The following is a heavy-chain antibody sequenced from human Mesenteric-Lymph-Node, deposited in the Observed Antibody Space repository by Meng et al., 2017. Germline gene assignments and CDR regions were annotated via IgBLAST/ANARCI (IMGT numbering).Heavy chain of an antibody. J-gene: IGHJ4*02. Sequence: RLQGSGPGRVQPYQTLSLVCTFSGGSISSGDYYWSWIRQPPGKGLEWIGYIYYSGSTYYNPSIKSRVTISVDTSKNQFSLKLSSVTAADTAVYYCARGPTTYFDYWGQGTLVTVSS. CDR2: IYYSGST. V-gene: IGHV4-30-4*01. D-gene: IGHD4-17*01. CDR1: GGSISSGDYY. CDR3: ARGPTTYFDY.